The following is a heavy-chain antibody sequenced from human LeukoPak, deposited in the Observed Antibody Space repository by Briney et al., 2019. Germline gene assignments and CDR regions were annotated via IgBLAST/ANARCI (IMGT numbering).Heavy chain of an antibody. V-gene: IGHV3-48*03. D-gene: IGHD1-26*01. CDR3: ARVSGRGFDY. CDR2: ISSSGSTI. J-gene: IGHJ4*02. Sequence: GGSLRLSCAASGFTFSSYEMNWVRQAPGGGLEWVSYISSSGSTIYYADSMKGRFTISRDNAKNSLYLQMNSLRAEDTAVYYCARVSGRGFDYWGQGTLVTVSS. CDR1: GFTFSSYE.